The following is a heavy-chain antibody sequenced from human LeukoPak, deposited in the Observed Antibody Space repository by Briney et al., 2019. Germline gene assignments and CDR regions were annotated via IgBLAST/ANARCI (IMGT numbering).Heavy chain of an antibody. J-gene: IGHJ6*03. CDR3: ARDAGYDFWSGYFNTYYYYMDV. CDR1: GYTFTGYY. CDR2: INPNSGGT. Sequence: ASVKVSCKASGYTFTGYYMHWVRQAPGQGLEWMGWINPNSGGTNYAQKFQGRVTMTRDTSISTAYMELSRLRSDDTAVYYCARDAGYDFWSGYFNTYYYYMDVWGKGTTVTVSS. V-gene: IGHV1-2*02. D-gene: IGHD3-3*01.